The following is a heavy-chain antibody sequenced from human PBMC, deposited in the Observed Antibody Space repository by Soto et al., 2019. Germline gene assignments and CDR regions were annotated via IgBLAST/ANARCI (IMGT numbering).Heavy chain of an antibody. CDR3: ARQIYDSDTGPNFQYYFDS. V-gene: IGHV5-10-1*01. D-gene: IGHD3-22*01. J-gene: IGHJ4*02. CDR1: GHIFSNYW. Sequence: GESLKISCKGSGHIFSNYWIGWVRQKPGKGLERMGRIDPSDSQTYYSPSFRGHVTISATKSITTVFLQWSSLRASDTAMYYCARQIYDSDTGPNFQYYFDSWGQGTPVTVSS. CDR2: IDPSDSQT.